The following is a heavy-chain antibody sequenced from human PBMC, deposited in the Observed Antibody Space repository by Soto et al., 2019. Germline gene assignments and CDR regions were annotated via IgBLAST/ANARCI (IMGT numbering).Heavy chain of an antibody. CDR2: IYHSGST. J-gene: IGHJ5*02. V-gene: IGHV4-30-2*01. CDR1: GGSISGGGYS. CDR3: ARVPGP. Sequence: QRQLQESGSGLVRPSKTLSLTRAVSGGSISGGGYSWSWIGQPPGKGLEGMGYIYHSGSTYYNPSLKSRVTISVDRSKNQFSLKLSSVTAADTAVYYCARVPGPWGQGTLVTVSS.